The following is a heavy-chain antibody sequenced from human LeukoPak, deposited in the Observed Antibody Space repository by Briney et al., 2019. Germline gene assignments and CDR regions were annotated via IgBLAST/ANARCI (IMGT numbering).Heavy chain of an antibody. V-gene: IGHV3-74*01. Sequence: GGSLRLSCAASGFNFINTWMHWVRQAPGKGLVWVARIKNDGSGIIYADSVKGRFTISRDNARNTLYLQMNSLRGEDTAVYYCAGDPDPIVGVSYYWGQGTLVTVSS. CDR1: GFNFINTW. D-gene: IGHD1-26*01. CDR3: AGDPDPIVGVSYY. J-gene: IGHJ4*02. CDR2: IKNDGSGI.